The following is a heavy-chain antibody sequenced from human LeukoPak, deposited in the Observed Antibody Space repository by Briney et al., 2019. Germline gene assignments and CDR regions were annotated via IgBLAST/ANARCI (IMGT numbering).Heavy chain of an antibody. V-gene: IGHV3-23*01. Sequence: PGGSLRLSCAASGFTFSSYAMSWVRQAPGRGLEWVSGISGSGDNTYYADSVKGRFTISRDNSKNTLYLQMNSLRAEDTAVYYCARKRLHPNWFDPWGQGTLVTVSS. CDR1: GFTFSSYA. J-gene: IGHJ5*02. D-gene: IGHD2-15*01. CDR3: ARKRLHPNWFDP. CDR2: ISGSGDNT.